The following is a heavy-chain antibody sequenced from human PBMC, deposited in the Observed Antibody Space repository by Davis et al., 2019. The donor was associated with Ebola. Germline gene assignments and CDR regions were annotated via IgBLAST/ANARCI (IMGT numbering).Heavy chain of an antibody. J-gene: IGHJ6*02. V-gene: IGHV1-69*13. Sequence: AASVKVTCKASGGTFSSNAISWVRQAPGQGLEWMGGIIPIFGTANYAQKFQGRVTITADESTSTAYMELSSLRTEDSAVFYCARELLDYSKNKLYYYYGMDVWGQGTTVTVSS. D-gene: IGHD4-11*01. CDR1: GGTFSSNA. CDR2: IIPIFGTA. CDR3: ARELLDYSKNKLYYYYGMDV.